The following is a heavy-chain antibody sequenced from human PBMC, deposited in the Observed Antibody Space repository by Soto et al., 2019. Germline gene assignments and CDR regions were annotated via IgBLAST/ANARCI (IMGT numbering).Heavy chain of an antibody. V-gene: IGHV4-59*08. CDR1: GGSISSYY. D-gene: IGHD3-10*01. Sequence: TSETLSLTCTVSGGSISSYYWSWIRQPPGKGLEWIGYIYYSGSTSYNPSLKSRVTISVDTSKNQFSLKLSSVTAADTAVYYCARRYGSAFDIWGQGTMVTVSS. J-gene: IGHJ3*02. CDR3: ARRYGSAFDI. CDR2: IYYSGST.